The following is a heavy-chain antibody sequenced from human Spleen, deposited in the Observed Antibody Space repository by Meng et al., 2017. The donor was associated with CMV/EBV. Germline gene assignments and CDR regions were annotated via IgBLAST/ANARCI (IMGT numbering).Heavy chain of an antibody. Sequence: GSLRLSCTVSGGSISSSPYYWAWIRRPPGKGLEWIGSIYYSGSTYYNASLNSRVTMSVDTSKNHFSLKLTSVTAADTAVYYCARPGGTYYWYFDYWGQGTLVTVSS. J-gene: IGHJ4*02. V-gene: IGHV4-39*02. D-gene: IGHD1-26*01. CDR3: ARPGGTYYWYFDY. CDR1: GGSISSSPYY. CDR2: IYYSGST.